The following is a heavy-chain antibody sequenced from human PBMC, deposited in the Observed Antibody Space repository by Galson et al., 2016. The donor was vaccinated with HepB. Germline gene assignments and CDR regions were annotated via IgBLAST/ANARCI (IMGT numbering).Heavy chain of an antibody. J-gene: IGHJ4*02. V-gene: IGHV3-49*04. Sequence: SLRLSCAAPGFTFANFAMSWVRQAPGKGLEWVGFINTEENGGMAHYAASVRGRFTNSSDDSKSIAYLQMNSLKTEDTAMYYCTQNWNHAEQSWGQGTLVTVSS. CDR3: TQNWNHAEQS. CDR2: INTEENGGMA. CDR1: GFTFANFA. D-gene: IGHD1-14*01.